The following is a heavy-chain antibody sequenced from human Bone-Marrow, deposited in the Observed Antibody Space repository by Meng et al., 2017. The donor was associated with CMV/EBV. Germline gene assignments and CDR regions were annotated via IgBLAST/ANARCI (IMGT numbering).Heavy chain of an antibody. V-gene: IGHV3-48*04. CDR2: ISSSSDTK. Sequence: GESLKICCAASGFVFSTYSMKWVRQAPGKGVEWVSFISSSSDTKYYADSVKGRFTNSRDNANNSLYLLMNSLRVDDTAVYYCAREGCTITTSYRFSDIDLWGQGTLVTVSS. D-gene: IGHD2-2*01. J-gene: IGHJ5*02. CDR3: AREGCTITTSYRFSDIDL. CDR1: GFVFSTYS.